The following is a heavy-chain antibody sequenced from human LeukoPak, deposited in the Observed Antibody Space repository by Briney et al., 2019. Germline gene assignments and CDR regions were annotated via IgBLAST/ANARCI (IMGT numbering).Heavy chain of an antibody. Sequence: GGSLRLSCAASGFTFSSYAMSWVRQAPGKGLEWVSAISGSGGSTYYADSVKGRFTISRDNSKSTLFLQMNSLRAEDTAVYYCAKDPRIGSRVATPCHWGQGTLVTVSS. D-gene: IGHD3-3*01. CDR1: GFTFSSYA. J-gene: IGHJ4*02. CDR3: AKDPRIGSRVATPCH. CDR2: ISGSGGST. V-gene: IGHV3-23*01.